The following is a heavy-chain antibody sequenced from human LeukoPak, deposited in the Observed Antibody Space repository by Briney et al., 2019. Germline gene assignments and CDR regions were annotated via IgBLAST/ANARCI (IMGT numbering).Heavy chain of an antibody. CDR1: GYTFPGHY. J-gene: IGHJ4*02. D-gene: IGHD5-18*01. CDR3: ARDLRRYSYGDFDY. V-gene: IGHV1-2*06. Sequence: ASMKVSCEGSGYTFPGHYIHWVRQAPGQGLEWMGRINPSSGGTNYAQKFQGRVTITRDTSISTAYMELSSLKSDDTAVYFCARDLRRYSYGDFDYWGQGTLVIVSS. CDR2: INPSSGGT.